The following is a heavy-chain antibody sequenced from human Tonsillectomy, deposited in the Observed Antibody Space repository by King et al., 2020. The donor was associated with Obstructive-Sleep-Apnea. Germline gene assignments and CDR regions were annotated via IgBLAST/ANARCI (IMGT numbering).Heavy chain of an antibody. V-gene: IGHV3-74*02. CDR2: IKSDGTAP. D-gene: IGHD2-21*01. Sequence: VQLVESWGGLVQPGGSLRLSCAASGFSFNNYWMHWGRQAPGKGLGWVSYIKSDGTAPDYAGTVKGRFTISRDNAKNTLYLQMSSLRAEDTAVYYCARSNGLDVWGQGTTVTVSS. J-gene: IGHJ6*02. CDR1: GFSFNNYW. CDR3: ARSNGLDV.